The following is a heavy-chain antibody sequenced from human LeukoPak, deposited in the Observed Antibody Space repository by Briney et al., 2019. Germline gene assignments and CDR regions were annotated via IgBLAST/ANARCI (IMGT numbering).Heavy chain of an antibody. D-gene: IGHD6-13*01. Sequence: GRFTISRDNAKNSLYLQMNSLGVEDTAVYYCATGGSRFIHWGRGTQVTVSS. CDR3: ATGGSRFIH. J-gene: IGHJ4*02. V-gene: IGHV3-11*06.